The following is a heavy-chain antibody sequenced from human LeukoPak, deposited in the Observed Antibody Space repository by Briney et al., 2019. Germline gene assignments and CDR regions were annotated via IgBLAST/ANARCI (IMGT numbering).Heavy chain of an antibody. D-gene: IGHD6-19*01. CDR3: ARGARPQWPPMQY. CDR1: GGSFSGYY. Sequence: PSETLSLTCAVYGGSFSGYYWIWIRQPPGKGLEWIGEINHSGSTNYNPSLKSRVTISVDTSKNQFSLKLSPVTAADTGVYYCARGARPQWPPMQYWGQGSLVTVSS. CDR2: INHSGST. V-gene: IGHV4-34*01. J-gene: IGHJ4*02.